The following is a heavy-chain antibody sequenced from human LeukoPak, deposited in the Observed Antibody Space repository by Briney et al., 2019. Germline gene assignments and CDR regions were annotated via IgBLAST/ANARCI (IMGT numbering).Heavy chain of an antibody. J-gene: IGHJ4*02. Sequence: PGRSLRLSCAASGFTFSSYAMHWVRQAPGKGLEWVAVISYDGSNKYYADSVKGRFTISRDNSKNTLYLQMNSLRAEDTAVYYCARDRGYSYGSLDYWGQGTLVTVSS. CDR1: GFTFSSYA. V-gene: IGHV3-30-3*01. D-gene: IGHD5-18*01. CDR2: ISYDGSNK. CDR3: ARDRGYSYGSLDY.